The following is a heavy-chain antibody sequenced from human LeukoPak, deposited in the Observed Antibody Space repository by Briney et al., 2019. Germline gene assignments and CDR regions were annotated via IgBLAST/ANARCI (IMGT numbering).Heavy chain of an antibody. Sequence: GASVKVSCKASGYTFTSYGISWVRQAPGQGLEWMGWISAYNGNTNYAQKLQGRVTMTTDTSTSTAYMELRSLRSDDTAVYYCAREIGRGERVVPPPHGWFDPWGQGTLVTVSS. CDR2: ISAYNGNT. J-gene: IGHJ5*02. CDR3: AREIGRGERVVPPPHGWFDP. D-gene: IGHD3-10*01. V-gene: IGHV1-18*01. CDR1: GYTFTSYG.